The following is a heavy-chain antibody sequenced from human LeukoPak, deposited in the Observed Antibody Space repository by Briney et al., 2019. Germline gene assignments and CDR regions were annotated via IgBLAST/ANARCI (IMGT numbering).Heavy chain of an antibody. J-gene: IGHJ4*02. CDR1: GGSISGYY. Sequence: SETLSLTCTVSGGSISGYYWSWIRQPPGRGLEGVGWIFYSGNTRYNPSLKSRVTISLDTPKNQFSLKLTSVTAADTAVYFCARHFGSGTYPLDSWGQGTLVTVSS. CDR3: ARHFGSGTYPLDS. V-gene: IGHV4-59*01. CDR2: IFYSGNT. D-gene: IGHD3-10*01.